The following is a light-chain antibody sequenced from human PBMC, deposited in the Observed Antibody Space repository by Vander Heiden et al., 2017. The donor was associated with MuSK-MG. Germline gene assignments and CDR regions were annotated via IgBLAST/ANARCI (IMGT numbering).Light chain of an antibody. CDR3: QVWDSSSDHGV. V-gene: IGLV3-21*04. Sequence: SYVLTQPPSVSVAPGKTARITCGGNNIGSKSVHWYQQKPGQAPVRGIEEESDRPSGIPERFARSNAGNTATLTLRRVEAGHEADYGGQVWDSSSDHGVFGGRTKLTVL. J-gene: IGLJ2*01. CDR2: EES. CDR1: NIGSKS.